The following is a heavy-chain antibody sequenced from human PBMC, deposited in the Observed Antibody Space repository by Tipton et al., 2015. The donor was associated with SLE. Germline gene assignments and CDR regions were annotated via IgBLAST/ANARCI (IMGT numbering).Heavy chain of an antibody. CDR1: GFTVSSKY. J-gene: IGHJ4*02. CDR3: VRGEAVTDY. CDR2: ISGSGGST. V-gene: IGHV3-21*01. D-gene: IGHD6-19*01. Sequence: SLRLSCAASGFTVSSKYMTWVRQAPGKGLEWVSAISGSGGSTYYADSVKGRFTISRDNAKNSLYLQMDTLRADDTAVYYCVRGEAVTDYWGQGTLVTVSS.